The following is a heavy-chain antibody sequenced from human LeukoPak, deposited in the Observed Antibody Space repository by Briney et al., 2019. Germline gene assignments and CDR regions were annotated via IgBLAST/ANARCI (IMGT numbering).Heavy chain of an antibody. Sequence: ASVKVSCKASGYTFTGYYMHWVRQAPGQGLEWMGWINPNSGGTNYAQKLQGRVTMTTDTSTSTAYMELRSLRSDDTAVYYCARDRAAAGLRVWFDPWGQGTLVTVSS. CDR2: INPNSGGT. V-gene: IGHV1-2*02. J-gene: IGHJ5*02. CDR1: GYTFTGYY. CDR3: ARDRAAAGLRVWFDP. D-gene: IGHD6-13*01.